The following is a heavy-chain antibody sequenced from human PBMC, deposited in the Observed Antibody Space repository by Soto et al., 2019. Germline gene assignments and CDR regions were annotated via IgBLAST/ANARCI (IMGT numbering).Heavy chain of an antibody. J-gene: IGHJ4*02. D-gene: IGHD3-10*01. CDR2: INPNSGGT. V-gene: IGHV1-2*02. Sequence: ASVKFSCKASGYTFTGSYMHWVRQAPGQGLEWMGWINPNSGGTNYAQKFQGRVTMTRDTSISTAYVELSRLRSDDTAVYYCARDLGHPYYIDYWGQGTLVTVSS. CDR1: GYTFTGSY. CDR3: ARDLGHPYYIDY.